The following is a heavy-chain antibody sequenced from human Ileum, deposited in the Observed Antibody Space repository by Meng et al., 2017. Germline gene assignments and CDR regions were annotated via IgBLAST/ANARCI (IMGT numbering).Heavy chain of an antibody. D-gene: IGHD6-13*01. CDR3: AKGSWYTSSSYDS. CDR1: GFTFGKAA. J-gene: IGHJ4*02. Sequence: GGSLRLSCAASGFTFGKAAMSWVRQAPGKGLEWVAVISGSSDSTHYADSVKGRFTISRDNSKTTLYLQMNSLRAEDTAVYYCAKGSWYTSSSYDSWGQGTLVTVSS. CDR2: ISGSSDST. V-gene: IGHV3-23*01.